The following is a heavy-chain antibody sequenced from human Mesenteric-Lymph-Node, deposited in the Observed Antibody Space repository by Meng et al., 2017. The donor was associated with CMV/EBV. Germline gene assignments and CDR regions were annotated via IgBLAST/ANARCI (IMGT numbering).Heavy chain of an antibody. CDR1: GFTFSSYG. CDR2: IWYDGSNE. D-gene: IGHD3-3*01. CDR3: AKGGEFLEWLFSYFQH. V-gene: IGHV3-33*06. J-gene: IGHJ1*01. Sequence: GESLKISCAPSGFTFSSYGMHWVRQAPGKGLEWVATIWYDGSNEQYADSVKGRFTISRDNSKNTLYLQMNSLRAEDTAVYYCAKGGEFLEWLFSYFQHWGQGTLVTVSS.